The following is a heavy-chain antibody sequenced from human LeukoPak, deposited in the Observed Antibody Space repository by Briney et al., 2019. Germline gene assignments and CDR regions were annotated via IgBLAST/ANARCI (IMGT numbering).Heavy chain of an antibody. CDR2: ISGSGGST. D-gene: IGHD7-27*01. CDR1: GFPFSSYA. CDR3: AKAHWGSGPYYYYYMDV. J-gene: IGHJ6*03. V-gene: IGHV3-23*01. Sequence: GGSLRLSCAASGFPFSSYAMSWVRQAPGKGLEWVSAISGSGGSTYYADSVKGRFTISRDNSKNTLYLQMNSLRAEDTAVYYCAKAHWGSGPYYYYYMDVWGKGTTVTVSS.